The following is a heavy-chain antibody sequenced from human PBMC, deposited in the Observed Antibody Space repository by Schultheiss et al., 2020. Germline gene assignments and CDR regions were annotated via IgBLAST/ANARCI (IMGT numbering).Heavy chain of an antibody. V-gene: IGHV4-31*03. CDR3: ARVIVVVPAAPMVQGVSNWFDP. CDR2: IYYSGST. Sequence: SETLSLTCTVSGGSISSGGYYWSWIRQHPGKGLEWIGYIYYSGSTYYNPSLKSRVTISVDTSKNQFSLKLSSVTAADTAVYYCARVIVVVPAAPMVQGVSNWFDPWGKGDLVTGSS. CDR1: GGSISSGGYY. D-gene: IGHD2-2*01. J-gene: IGHJ5*02.